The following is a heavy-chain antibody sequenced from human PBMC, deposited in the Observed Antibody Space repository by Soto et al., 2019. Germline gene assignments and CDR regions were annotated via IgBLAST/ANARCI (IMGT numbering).Heavy chain of an antibody. CDR1: GGSISSYY. D-gene: IGHD6-13*01. J-gene: IGHJ4*02. Sequence: QVHLQESGPGLVKPSETLSLTCTDSGGSISSYYWSWIRQTPGKGLEWIGYVFYTGITKYNPSFQSRATIAGDTSRNQFSMNLMSVTAADTAVYYWAKWVAAAGTTWGQGILGNVSP. CDR3: AKWVAAAGTT. CDR2: VFYTGIT. V-gene: IGHV4-59*01.